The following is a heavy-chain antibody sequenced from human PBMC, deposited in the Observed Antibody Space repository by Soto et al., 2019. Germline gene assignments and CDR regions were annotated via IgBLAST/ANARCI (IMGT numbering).Heavy chain of an antibody. Sequence: PSETLSLTCTVSGGSIGSSSYYWGWIRQPPGKGLEWIGSIYFSGSTYYNSALKSRLAIFIDMSKNQFSLNLTSVTAADTAVYYCARNISESGYDLNYWGQGTPVTVSS. CDR1: GGSIGSSSYY. J-gene: IGHJ4*02. CDR3: ARNISESGYDLNY. CDR2: IYFSGST. V-gene: IGHV4-39*01. D-gene: IGHD5-12*01.